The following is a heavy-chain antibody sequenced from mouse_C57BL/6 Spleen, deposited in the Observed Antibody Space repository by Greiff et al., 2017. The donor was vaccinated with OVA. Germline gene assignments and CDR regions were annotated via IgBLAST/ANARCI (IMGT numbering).Heavy chain of an antibody. Sequence: EVKLVESGGDLVKPGGSLKLSCAASGFTFSSYGMSWVRQTPDKRLEWVATISSGGSYTYYPDSVKGRFTISRDNAKNTLYLQMSSLKSEDTAMYYCARRDDEGAMDYWGQGTSVTVSS. CDR3: ARRDDEGAMDY. V-gene: IGHV5-6*02. CDR1: GFTFSSYG. D-gene: IGHD2-12*01. J-gene: IGHJ4*01. CDR2: ISSGGSYT.